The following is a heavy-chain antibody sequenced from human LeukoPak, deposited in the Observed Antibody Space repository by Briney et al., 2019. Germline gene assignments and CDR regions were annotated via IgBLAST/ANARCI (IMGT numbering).Heavy chain of an antibody. V-gene: IGHV3-23*01. Sequence: PGGSLRLSCAASGFTFSSYAMSWVRQAPGKGLEWVSVISSSGGSTYYADSVKGRFTISRDNSKNTLYLQMNSLRAEDTAVYYCAREWELRAAYYGMDVWGQGTTVTVSS. CDR1: GFTFSSYA. CDR2: ISSSGGST. CDR3: AREWELRAAYYGMDV. D-gene: IGHD1-26*01. J-gene: IGHJ6*02.